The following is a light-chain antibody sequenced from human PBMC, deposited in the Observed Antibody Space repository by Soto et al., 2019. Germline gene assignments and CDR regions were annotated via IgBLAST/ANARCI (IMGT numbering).Light chain of an antibody. CDR2: GNS. CDR1: SSNIGAGYD. V-gene: IGLV1-40*01. J-gene: IGLJ3*02. CDR3: QSYDSSLSVWV. Sequence: QSALTQPRSVSGSPGQSVTISCTGSSSNIGAGYDVHWYQQLPGTAPKLLIYGNSNRPSGVPDRFSGSKSGTSASLAITGLQAEDEADYYCQSYDSSLSVWVFGGGTKLTVL.